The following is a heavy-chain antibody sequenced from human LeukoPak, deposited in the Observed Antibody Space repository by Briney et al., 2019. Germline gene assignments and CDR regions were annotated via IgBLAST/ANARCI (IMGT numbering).Heavy chain of an antibody. D-gene: IGHD3-9*01. V-gene: IGHV1-18*01. J-gene: IGHJ4*02. Sequence: ASVKVSCKASGYTFTSYGISWVRQAPGQGLEWMGWISAYNGNTNYAQKLQGRVTMTTDTSTSTAYMELRSLRSDDTAVYYCARDNYDILTGYYPHFGYWGQGTLVSVSS. CDR2: ISAYNGNT. CDR1: GYTFTSYG. CDR3: ARDNYDILTGYYPHFGY.